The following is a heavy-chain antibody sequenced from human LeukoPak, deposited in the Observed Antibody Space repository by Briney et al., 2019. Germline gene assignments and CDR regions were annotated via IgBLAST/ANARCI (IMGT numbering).Heavy chain of an antibody. CDR1: GGSISSSF. Sequence: SETLSLTCTVSGGSISSSFWSWIRHSPGKGLEWIGYIYHSGSTNSNPPRKSRVTISIDTPKNQVSLKLSSVTAADTAVYYCVRWQYWGGNCYFSAFDIWGQGTMVTVSS. D-gene: IGHD2-21*01. CDR3: VRWQYWGGNCYFSAFDI. CDR2: IYHSGST. J-gene: IGHJ3*02. V-gene: IGHV4-59*01.